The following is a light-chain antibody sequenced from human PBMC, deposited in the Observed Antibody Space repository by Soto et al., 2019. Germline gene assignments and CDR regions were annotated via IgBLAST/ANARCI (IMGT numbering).Light chain of an antibody. CDR3: QLYGSSPRIT. CDR1: QTVSNTY. CDR2: SAT. V-gene: IGKV3-20*01. Sequence: EVVLTQSPGTLSVSPGERATLSCRTSQTVSNTYLAWYQQKPGQAPRLLIYSATGRATGVPDRFSGSGSGTEFTLTISRLEPEDFAVYYCQLYGSSPRITFGPGTKVDVK. J-gene: IGKJ3*01.